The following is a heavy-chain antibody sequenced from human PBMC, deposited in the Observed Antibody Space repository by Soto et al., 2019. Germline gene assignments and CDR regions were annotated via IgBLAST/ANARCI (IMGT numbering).Heavy chain of an antibody. D-gene: IGHD5-18*01. V-gene: IGHV3-48*01. CDR2: ISSSSSTI. J-gene: IGHJ4*02. CDR3: ARDQTQNGYSYGEYYFDY. CDR1: GFTFSSYS. Sequence: GGSLRLSCAASGFTFSSYSMNWVRQAPGKGLEWVSYISSSSSTIYYADSVKGRFTISRDNAKNSLYLQMNSLRAEDTAVYYCARDQTQNGYSYGEYYFDYWGQGTLVTVSS.